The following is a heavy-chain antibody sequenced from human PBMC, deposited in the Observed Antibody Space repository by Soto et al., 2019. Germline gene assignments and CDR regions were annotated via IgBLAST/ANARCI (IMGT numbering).Heavy chain of an antibody. D-gene: IGHD2-15*01. V-gene: IGHV3-74*03. CDR3: ARAKDGGGGSCSGYHYNGMDA. CDR2: IKTDGSTT. Sequence: EVQLVESGGDLVQPGGSLRLSCVASGVTFGSDWIHWVRQAPGKGLMWVSRIKTDGSTTTYAGSVKGRFTVSRDKANNKEYLQMNSLRAEDTDVYHCARAKDGGGGSCSGYHYNGMDAWGQGTTVTVSS. J-gene: IGHJ6*02. CDR1: GVTFGSDW.